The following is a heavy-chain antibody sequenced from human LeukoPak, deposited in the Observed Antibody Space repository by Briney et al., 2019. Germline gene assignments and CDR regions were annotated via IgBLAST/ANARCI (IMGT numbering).Heavy chain of an antibody. CDR2: IYYSGST. J-gene: IGHJ5*02. Sequence: SETLSLTCTVSGGSISSGSYYWGWIRQPPGKGLEWIGSIYYSGSTYYNPSLKSRVTISVDTSKNQLSLKLSSVTAADTAVYYCARVRAYCSSTSCYGKRGVYNWFDPWGQGTLVTVSS. V-gene: IGHV4-39*01. D-gene: IGHD2-2*01. CDR3: ARVRAYCSSTSCYGKRGVYNWFDP. CDR1: GGSISSGSYY.